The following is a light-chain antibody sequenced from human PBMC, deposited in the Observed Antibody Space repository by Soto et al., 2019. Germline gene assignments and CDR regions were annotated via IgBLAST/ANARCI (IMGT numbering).Light chain of an antibody. CDR3: QQSYSTLT. J-gene: IGKJ3*01. CDR2: GAS. Sequence: EIVMTQSPATLSVSPGERVTLSCRASQSLTRNLAWYQHKPGQSPRLLIYGASARATGIPDRFSGSGSGTDFTLTISSLQPEDFATYYCQQSYSTLTFGPGTKVDIK. V-gene: IGKV3-15*01. CDR1: QSLTRN.